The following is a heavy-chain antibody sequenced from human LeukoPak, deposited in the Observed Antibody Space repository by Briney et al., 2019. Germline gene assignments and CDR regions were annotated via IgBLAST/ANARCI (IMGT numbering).Heavy chain of an antibody. CDR2: IYSGGST. D-gene: IGHD3-16*01. Sequence: GSLRLSCAASGFTVSGNYMTWVRQAPGKGLEWVSVIYSGGSTYYADSVKGRFTISRDNSKNTLYLQMSSLRADDTAVYYCAKDRPSQAWAGGKGTTVTVSS. V-gene: IGHV3-53*01. J-gene: IGHJ6*03. CDR3: AKDRPSQAWA. CDR1: GFTVSGNY.